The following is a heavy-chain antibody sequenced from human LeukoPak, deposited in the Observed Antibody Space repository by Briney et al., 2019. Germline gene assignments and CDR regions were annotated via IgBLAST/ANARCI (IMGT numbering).Heavy chain of an antibody. J-gene: IGHJ4*02. V-gene: IGHV3-66*02. CDR3: VGSLWGYQFDY. D-gene: IGHD3-16*01. CDR1: GFSVSSNY. CDR2: IYNTGAT. Sequence: GGFLRLSCTASGFSVSSNYTSWVRDAPEKGLEWVSVIYNTGATYYADSVKGRFTISRDNSKNTVDLQMNSLRPEDTAVYYCVGSLWGYQFDYWGQGALVTVSS.